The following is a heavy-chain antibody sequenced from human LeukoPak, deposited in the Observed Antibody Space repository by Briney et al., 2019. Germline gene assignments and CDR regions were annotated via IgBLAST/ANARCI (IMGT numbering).Heavy chain of an antibody. CDR3: ARDHYDFWSGYYYYFDY. V-gene: IGHV1-18*01. Sequence: ASVKVSCKASGYTFTSYGISWVRQAPGQGLEWMGWISACNGNTNYAQKLQGRVTMTTDTSTSTASLELRSLSSDDTAVYYCARDHYDFWSGYYYYFDYWAQGTLVTVSS. D-gene: IGHD3-3*01. CDR1: GYTFTSYG. J-gene: IGHJ4*02. CDR2: ISACNGNT.